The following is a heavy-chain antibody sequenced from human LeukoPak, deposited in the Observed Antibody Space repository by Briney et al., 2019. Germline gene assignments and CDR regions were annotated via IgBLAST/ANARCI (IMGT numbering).Heavy chain of an antibody. V-gene: IGHV3-21*01. CDR1: GFTFSSYS. D-gene: IGHD6-19*01. CDR3: ATLYAGYSSGWYGGDAFDI. CDR2: ISSRSSYI. Sequence: GGSLRLSCAASGFTFSSYSMNWVRQAPGKGLEWVASISSRSSYIYYADSVKGRFTISRNNAKNSLYLQMNSLRAEDTAVYYCATLYAGYSSGWYGGDAFDIWGQGTMVTVSS. J-gene: IGHJ3*02.